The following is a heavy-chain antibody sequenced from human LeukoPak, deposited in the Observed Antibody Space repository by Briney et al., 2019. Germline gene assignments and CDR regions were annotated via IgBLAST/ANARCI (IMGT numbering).Heavy chain of an antibody. CDR1: GFTFSSYG. CDR2: ISYDGSNK. D-gene: IGHD4-17*01. J-gene: IGHJ4*02. Sequence: GRSLRLSCAASGFTFSSYGMHWVRQAPGKGLEWVAVISYDGSNKYYADSVKGRFTISRDNSKNTLYLQMNSLRAEDTAVYYCAKEMTTVTTFSLDYWGQGTLVTASS. V-gene: IGHV3-30*18. CDR3: AKEMTTVTTFSLDY.